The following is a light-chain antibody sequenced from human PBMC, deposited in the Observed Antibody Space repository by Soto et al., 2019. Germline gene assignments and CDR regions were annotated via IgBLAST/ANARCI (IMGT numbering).Light chain of an antibody. CDR2: EVS. V-gene: IGLV2-14*01. J-gene: IGLJ2*01. CDR1: SSDVGGYNY. Sequence: QSALTQPPSASGSPGQSVTISCTGTSSDVGGYNYVSWSQQHPGKAPKLILYEVSNRPSGVSNRFSGSKSGNTASLTISGLQAEDEADYFCSSFTTSGTLLFGGGTKLTVL. CDR3: SSFTTSGTLL.